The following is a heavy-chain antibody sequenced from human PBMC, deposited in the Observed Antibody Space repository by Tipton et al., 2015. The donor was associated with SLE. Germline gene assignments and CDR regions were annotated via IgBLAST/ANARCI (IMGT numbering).Heavy chain of an antibody. J-gene: IGHJ6*02. V-gene: IGHV4-30-4*08. Sequence: LRLSCTVSGGSISSGDYYWSWIRQPPGKGLEWIGYIYYSGSTYYNPSLKSRVTISVDTSKNQFSLKLSSVTAADTAVYYCARVPYYDFWSGPYYYGMDVWGQGTTVTVSS. CDR2: IYYSGST. CDR3: ARVPYYDFWSGPYYYGMDV. D-gene: IGHD3-3*01. CDR1: GGSISSGDYY.